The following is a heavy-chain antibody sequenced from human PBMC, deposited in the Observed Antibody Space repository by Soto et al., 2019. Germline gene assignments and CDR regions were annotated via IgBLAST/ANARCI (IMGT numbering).Heavy chain of an antibody. V-gene: IGHV3-30*03. D-gene: IGHD3-10*01. CDR2: ISYNGIDK. J-gene: IGHJ4*02. CDR3: ASGEGRNGHATRCDY. CDR1: GFTFTNHG. Sequence: QMHLVESGGGVIQPGTSLRLSCAVSGFTFTNHGIHWVRQAPGKGLEWVADISYNGIDKWYADSVKGRFTISRDNFGDTAYLQMNGLRPEDTAVYYCASGEGRNGHATRCDYWGQGPLVTFSS.